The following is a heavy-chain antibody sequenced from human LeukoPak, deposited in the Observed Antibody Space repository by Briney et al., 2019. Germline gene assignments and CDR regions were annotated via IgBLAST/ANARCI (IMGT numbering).Heavy chain of an antibody. D-gene: IGHD3-16*01. CDR3: AKEGGRYDDAFDI. V-gene: IGHV3-7*03. Sequence: PGGSLRLSCAASGFTFSSYWMSWVRQAPGKGLEWVANIKQDGSEKYYVDSVKGRFSISRDNAKNSLYLQMNSLRAEDTAVYYCAKEGGRYDDAFDIWGQGTMVTVSS. CDR2: IKQDGSEK. CDR1: GFTFSSYW. J-gene: IGHJ3*02.